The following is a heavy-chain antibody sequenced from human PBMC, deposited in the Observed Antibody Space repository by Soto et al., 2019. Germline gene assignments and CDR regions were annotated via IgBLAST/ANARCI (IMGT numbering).Heavy chain of an antibody. Sequence: QVQLQESGPGLVKPSETLSLTCTVSGGSISSYYWSWIRQPPGKGLEWVGYIYYSGSTNYNPSLKTRFTISGDTSKSQFSLKLRSVTAADTAVYYCARAPTLGWLPPLYYGMDVWGQGTTVTVSS. CDR2: IYYSGST. CDR3: ARAPTLGWLPPLYYGMDV. J-gene: IGHJ6*02. V-gene: IGHV4-59*01. D-gene: IGHD2-21*01. CDR1: GGSISSYY.